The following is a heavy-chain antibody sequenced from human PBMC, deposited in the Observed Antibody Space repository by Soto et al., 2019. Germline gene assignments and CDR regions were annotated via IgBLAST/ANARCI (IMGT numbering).Heavy chain of an antibody. D-gene: IGHD3-10*01. Sequence: VGSLRLSCAASGFTFSSYAMSWVRQAPGKGLEWVSAISGSGGSTYYADSVKGRFTISRDNSKNTLYLQMNSLRAEDTAVYYCANEAPDPGTIRVPFDYCGQRTLVTVSS. CDR3: ANEAPDPGTIRVPFDY. CDR2: ISGSGGST. J-gene: IGHJ4*02. CDR1: GFTFSSYA. V-gene: IGHV3-23*01.